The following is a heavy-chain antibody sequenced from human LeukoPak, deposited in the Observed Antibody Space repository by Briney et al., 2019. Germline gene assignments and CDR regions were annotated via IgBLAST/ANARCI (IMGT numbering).Heavy chain of an antibody. V-gene: IGHV4-31*03. D-gene: IGHD3-22*01. CDR2: IYYSGST. CDR3: CAIPSSGHLGYFDL. CDR1: GGSISSGGYY. J-gene: IGHJ2*01. Sequence: PSQTLSLTCTVSGGSISSGGYYWSWIRQHPGTGLEWIGYIYYSGSTYYNPSLKSRVTISVDTSKNQFSLKLSSVTAADTAVYYCCAIPSSGHLGYFDLWGRGTLVTVSS.